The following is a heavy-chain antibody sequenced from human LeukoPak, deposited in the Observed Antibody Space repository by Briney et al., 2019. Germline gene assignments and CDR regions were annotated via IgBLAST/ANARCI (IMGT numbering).Heavy chain of an antibody. CDR3: ARGNYYGSGNPIDY. J-gene: IGHJ4*02. V-gene: IGHV3-7*01. CDR2: IKQDGSEK. CDR1: GFTFSSYW. Sequence: PGGSLRLSCAASGFTFSSYWMSWVRQAPGKGLEWVANIKQDGSEKYYVDSVKGRFTISRDHAKNSLYLQMNSLRAEDTAVYYCARGNYYGSGNPIDYWGQGTLVTVSP. D-gene: IGHD3-10*01.